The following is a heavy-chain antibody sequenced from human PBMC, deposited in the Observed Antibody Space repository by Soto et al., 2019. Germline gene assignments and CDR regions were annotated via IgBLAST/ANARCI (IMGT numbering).Heavy chain of an antibody. Sequence: GGSLRLSYAASGFTFSSYAMSWVRQAPGKGLEWVSAISGSGGSTYYADSVKGRFTISRDNSKNTLYLQMNSLRAEDTAVYYCAKGKHDSITIFGVVQYYYYYYGMDVWGQGTTVTVSS. J-gene: IGHJ6*02. CDR2: ISGSGGST. CDR3: AKGKHDSITIFGVVQYYYYYYGMDV. D-gene: IGHD3-3*01. CDR1: GFTFSSYA. V-gene: IGHV3-23*01.